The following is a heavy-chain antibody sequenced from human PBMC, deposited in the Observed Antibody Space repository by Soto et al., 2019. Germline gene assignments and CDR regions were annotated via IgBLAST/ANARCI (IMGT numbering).Heavy chain of an antibody. V-gene: IGHV1-2*02. CDR2: INPHSGDT. J-gene: IGHJ4*02. D-gene: IGHD6-19*01. CDR1: GDTFTGYY. Sequence: ASVKVSCKTSGDTFTGYYMHWVRQAPGRGLEWMGWINPHSGDTDYAQTFQGRVTMTRDTSISTAYMELSRLRSNDTAFYYCARGYSTGWYSSVFFDYWGQGTLVTVSS. CDR3: ARGYSTGWYSSVFFDY.